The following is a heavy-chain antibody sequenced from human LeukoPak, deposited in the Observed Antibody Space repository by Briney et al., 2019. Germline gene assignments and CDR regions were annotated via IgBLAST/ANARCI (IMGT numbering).Heavy chain of an antibody. CDR3: ARAMSIAARLQTIFDY. CDR2: IYYSGSI. Sequence: SETLSLTCTVSGGSISSSTYYWGWIRQPPGKGLEWIGSIYYSGSIYYNPSLKSRVTISVDTSKNQFSLNLTSVTAADTAVYYCARAMSIAARLQTIFDYWGQGTLVTVSS. D-gene: IGHD6-6*01. V-gene: IGHV4-39*07. J-gene: IGHJ4*02. CDR1: GGSISSSTYY.